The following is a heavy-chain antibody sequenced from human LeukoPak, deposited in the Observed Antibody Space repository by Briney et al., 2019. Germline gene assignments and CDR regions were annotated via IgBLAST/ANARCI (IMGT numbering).Heavy chain of an antibody. CDR2: ISGYNGNT. Sequence: ASVNVSCKSSGYSFTSYGICWVRQAPGQGLEWMGWISGYNGNTHYAQKFQGRVTMTTDTFTSTAYMELRSLRSDDTAVDYCARDQQEWLRFNYYYYYMDVWGKGTTVTVSS. CDR3: ARDQQEWLRFNYYYYYMDV. CDR1: GYSFTSYG. D-gene: IGHD5-12*01. V-gene: IGHV1-18*01. J-gene: IGHJ6*03.